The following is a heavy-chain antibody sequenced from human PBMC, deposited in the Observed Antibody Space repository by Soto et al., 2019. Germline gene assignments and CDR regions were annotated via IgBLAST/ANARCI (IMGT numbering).Heavy chain of an antibody. Sequence: GASVKVSCKASGYTFTGHYMHWVRQAPGQGLEWMGWINPNSGGTNYAQKLQGRVTMTTDTSTSTAYMELRSLRSDDTAVYYCARAGLGDGSDYWGQGTLVTVSS. CDR3: ARAGLGDGSDY. CDR1: GYTFTGHY. J-gene: IGHJ4*02. CDR2: INPNSGGT. V-gene: IGHV1-2*02. D-gene: IGHD1-26*01.